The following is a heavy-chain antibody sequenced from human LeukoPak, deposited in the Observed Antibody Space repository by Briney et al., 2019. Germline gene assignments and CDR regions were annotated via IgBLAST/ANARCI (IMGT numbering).Heavy chain of an antibody. CDR1: GFTFSNYG. CDR2: IWYDGIDI. J-gene: IGHJ4*02. V-gene: IGHV3-33*01. CDR3: ARGADSSGYYSIFYFDY. D-gene: IGHD3-22*01. Sequence: GGSLRLSCAASGFTFSNYGMHWVRQAPGKGLEWVAVIWYDGIDIYYVDSVKGRFTISRDNAKNTLYLEMNSLRAEDTAVYYCARGADSSGYYSIFYFDYWGQGTLVTVSS.